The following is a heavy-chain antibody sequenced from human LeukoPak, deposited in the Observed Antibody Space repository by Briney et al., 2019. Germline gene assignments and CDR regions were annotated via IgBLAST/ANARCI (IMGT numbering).Heavy chain of an antibody. J-gene: IGHJ4*02. CDR3: ARQGPSGDSSSRLSFDY. V-gene: IGHV4-31*03. D-gene: IGHD6-6*01. Sequence: SQTLSLTCTVSGGSISRGGYYWSWIRQHPGKGLEWIRYIYYSGNTYYNPSLKSRVTISVDTSKNQFSLKLSSVTAADTPVYYCARQGPSGDSSSRLSFDYWGQGTLVTVSS. CDR1: GGSISRGGYY. CDR2: IYYSGNT.